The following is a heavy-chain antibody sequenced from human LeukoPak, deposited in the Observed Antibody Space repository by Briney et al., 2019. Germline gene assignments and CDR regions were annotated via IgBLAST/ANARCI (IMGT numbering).Heavy chain of an antibody. J-gene: IGHJ4*02. CDR2: IYYSGST. D-gene: IGHD6-19*01. Sequence: SETLSLTCTVSGGSISSYYWSWIRQPPGKGLEWIGYIYYSGSTNYNPSLKSRVTISVDTSKNQFSLKLSSVTAADTAVYYCARVGEGAGLDYRGQGTLVTVSS. CDR3: ARVGEGAGLDY. CDR1: GGSISSYY. V-gene: IGHV4-59*12.